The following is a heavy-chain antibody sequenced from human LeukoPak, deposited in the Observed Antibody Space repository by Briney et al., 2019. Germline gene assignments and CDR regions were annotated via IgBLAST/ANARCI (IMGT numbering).Heavy chain of an antibody. CDR3: ARVYHDSSGYFVDAFDI. CDR2: INPNSGGT. Sequence: ASVKVSCKASGYTFTSYYMHWVRQAPGQGLEWMGIINPNSGGTNYAQKFQGRVTMTRDTSISTAYMELSSLRSDDTAVYYCARVYHDSSGYFVDAFDIWGQGTMVTVSS. D-gene: IGHD3-22*01. CDR1: GYTFTSYY. J-gene: IGHJ3*02. V-gene: IGHV1-2*02.